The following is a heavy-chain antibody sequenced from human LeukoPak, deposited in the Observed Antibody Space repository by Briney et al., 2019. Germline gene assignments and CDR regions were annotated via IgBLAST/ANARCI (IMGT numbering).Heavy chain of an antibody. V-gene: IGHV4-4*07. CDR3: ATGSGDFDH. CDR2: FSGST. Sequence: SETLSLTCTVSGASVSNYYWSWIRQSPGKGLEWIGRFSGSTNYNPSLKSRVTMSVDTSKNQFSLKLTSVTAADTAVYYCATGSGDFDHWGQGTLVTVSS. D-gene: IGHD1-14*01. CDR1: GASVSNYY. J-gene: IGHJ4*02.